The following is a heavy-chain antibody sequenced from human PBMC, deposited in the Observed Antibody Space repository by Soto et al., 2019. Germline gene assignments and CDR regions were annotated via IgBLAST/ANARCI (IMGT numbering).Heavy chain of an antibody. D-gene: IGHD3-22*01. CDR1: GGSISSYY. Sequence: SETLSLTCTVSGGSISSYYWSWIRQPPGKGLEWIGYIYYSGSTNYNPSLKSRVTRSVYKSKNQFSLKLSSVTAADTAVYYCARGGRTMISDYWGQGTLVTVSS. CDR2: IYYSGST. CDR3: ARGGRTMISDY. V-gene: IGHV4-59*01. J-gene: IGHJ4*02.